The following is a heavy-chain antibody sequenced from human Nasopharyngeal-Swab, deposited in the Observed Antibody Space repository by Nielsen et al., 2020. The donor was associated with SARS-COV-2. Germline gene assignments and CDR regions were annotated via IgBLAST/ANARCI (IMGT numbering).Heavy chain of an antibody. CDR2: IDPNAGGT. V-gene: IGHV1-2*06. D-gene: IGHD6-13*01. Sequence: WVRQAPGQGLEWMGRIDPNAGGTSSAQIFQGRVTMTRDTSISTVYIEVTSLTSDDTAVYYCARVERSQQLVLGAFDIWGQGTMVTVSS. CDR3: ARVERSQQLVLGAFDI. J-gene: IGHJ3*02.